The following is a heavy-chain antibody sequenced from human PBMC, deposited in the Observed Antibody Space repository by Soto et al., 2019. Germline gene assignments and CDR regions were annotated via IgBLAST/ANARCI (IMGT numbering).Heavy chain of an antibody. J-gene: IGHJ3*02. CDR1: GASISSTNW. CDR2: MHHGGDT. CDR3: ARVLQGCSATSCYLDI. D-gene: IGHD2-15*01. Sequence: QVHLQESGPGLAQPSGTLSLTCAVSGASISSTNWWNWVRQAPGKGLEWIGEMHHGGDTNYNPSLKRRVTISLDKSKNQFALRLASVTAADTATYYCARVLQGCSATSCYLDIWGQGTMVTASA. V-gene: IGHV4-4*02.